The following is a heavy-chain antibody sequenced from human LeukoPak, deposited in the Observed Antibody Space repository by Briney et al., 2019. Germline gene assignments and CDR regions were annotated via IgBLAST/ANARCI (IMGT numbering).Heavy chain of an antibody. CDR1: GYTFTGYY. J-gene: IGHJ3*02. CDR2: INPNSGGT. V-gene: IGHV1-2*02. D-gene: IGHD3-3*01. CDR3: ARDPVTYGYYDFWIGSPVDAFDI. Sequence: ASVKVSCKASGYTFTGYYMHWVRQAPGQGLEWMGCINPNSGGTNYAQKFQGRVTMTRDTSVSTAYMELSRLRSDDTAVYYCARDPVTYGYYDFWIGSPVDAFDIWGQGPMVSVSS.